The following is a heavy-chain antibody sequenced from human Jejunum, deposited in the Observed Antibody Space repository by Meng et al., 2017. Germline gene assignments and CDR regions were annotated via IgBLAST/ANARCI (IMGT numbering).Heavy chain of an antibody. V-gene: IGHV3-23*01. CDR1: GFTFRSYA. D-gene: IGHD6-13*01. CDR3: AIDSAIGIAGRFC. Sequence: GESLKISCAGSGFTFRSYAMNWVRQSPGKGLEWVSVISKSGDSSDYADSVRGRFTISRDNAKNTLFLQMNNMRAEDTAIYYCAIDSAIGIAGRFCWGQGTEVTVSS. J-gene: IGHJ4*02. CDR2: ISKSGDSS.